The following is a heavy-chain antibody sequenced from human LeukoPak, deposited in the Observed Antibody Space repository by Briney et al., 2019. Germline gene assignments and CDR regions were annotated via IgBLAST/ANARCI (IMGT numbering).Heavy chain of an antibody. CDR1: GYTFTSYD. V-gene: IGHV1-3*01. Sequence: ASVKVSCKASGYTFTSYDINWVRQAPGQRLEWMGWINAGNGNTKYSQKFQGRVTITRDTSASTAYMELSSLRSEDTAVYYCAASGYYDAFDIWGQGTMVTVSS. D-gene: IGHD3-22*01. CDR3: AASGYYDAFDI. J-gene: IGHJ3*02. CDR2: INAGNGNT.